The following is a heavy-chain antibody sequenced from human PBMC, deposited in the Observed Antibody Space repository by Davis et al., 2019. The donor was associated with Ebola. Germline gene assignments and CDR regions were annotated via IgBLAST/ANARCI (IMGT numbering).Heavy chain of an antibody. J-gene: IGHJ4*02. CDR3: AREGGSYGVVDY. CDR2: IVVGSGNT. CDR1: GFTFTSSA. Sequence: SVKVSCKASGFTFTSSAMQWVRQARGQRLEWIGWIVVGSGNTNYAQKFQGRVTMTRDTSTSTVYMELSSLRSEDTAVYYCAREGGSYGVVDYWGQGTLVTVSS. D-gene: IGHD1-26*01. V-gene: IGHV1-58*02.